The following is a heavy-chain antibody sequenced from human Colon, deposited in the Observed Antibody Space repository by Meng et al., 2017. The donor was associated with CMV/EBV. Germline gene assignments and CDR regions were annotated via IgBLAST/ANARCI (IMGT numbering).Heavy chain of an antibody. CDR1: GGSFSGYY. V-gene: IGHV4-34*01. CDR2: INHSGST. J-gene: IGHJ6*02. CDR3: ARGGLVYDYGEEYYYFYGIDV. Sequence: SETLSLTCAVYGGSFSGYYWSWIRQPPGKGLEWIGEINHSGSTNYNPSLKSRVTISVDTSKNQFSLKLRSVTAADTAVYYCARGGLVYDYGEEYYYFYGIDVWAQGTTVTVSS. D-gene: IGHD3/OR15-3a*01.